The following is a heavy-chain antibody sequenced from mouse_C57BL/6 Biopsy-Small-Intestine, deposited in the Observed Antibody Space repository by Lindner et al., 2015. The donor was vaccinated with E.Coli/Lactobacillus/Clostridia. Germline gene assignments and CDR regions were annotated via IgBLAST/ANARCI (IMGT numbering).Heavy chain of an antibody. CDR1: GYTFTSFG. CDR3: ARGDSLDY. CDR2: IYPGSGNT. V-gene: IGHV1-81*01. D-gene: IGHD3-3*01. Sequence: VQLQESGAELARPGASVKMSCKASGYTFTSFGISWVKQRTGQGLEWIGEIYPGSGNTYYNEKFKGKATLTADKSSSTAYMEFRSLTSEDSAVFFCARGDSLDYWGQGTTLTFSS. J-gene: IGHJ2*01.